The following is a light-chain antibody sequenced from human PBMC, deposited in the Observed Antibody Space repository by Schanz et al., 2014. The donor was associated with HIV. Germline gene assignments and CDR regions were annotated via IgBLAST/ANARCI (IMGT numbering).Light chain of an antibody. CDR3: SSYSSEGRPYV. CDR1: SNDVGGHNY. V-gene: IGLV2-14*03. J-gene: IGLJ1*01. Sequence: QSVLTQPASVSGSPGQSITISCTGTSNDVGGHNYVSWFQQHPGRAPKLLIFEVTNRPSGIPNRFSGSKSGNTASLTISGLQAEDEADYYCSSYSSEGRPYVIGTGTKLTVL. CDR2: EVT.